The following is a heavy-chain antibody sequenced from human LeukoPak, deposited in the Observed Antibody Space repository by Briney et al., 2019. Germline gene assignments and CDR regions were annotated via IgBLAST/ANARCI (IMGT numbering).Heavy chain of an antibody. CDR2: IYYSGST. CDR3: ASIGDYHWYFDL. J-gene: IGHJ2*01. Sequence: SQTMSLTCTVSGRSLSSYYWSWIRQPPGKGLEWDGYIYYSGSTNYNPCLKSRVTRSVDTPKNQFSLKLSCVTVADPAVYYCASIGDYHWYFDLWGRGALVTVSS. CDR1: GRSLSSYY. V-gene: IGHV4-59*08. D-gene: IGHD4-17*01.